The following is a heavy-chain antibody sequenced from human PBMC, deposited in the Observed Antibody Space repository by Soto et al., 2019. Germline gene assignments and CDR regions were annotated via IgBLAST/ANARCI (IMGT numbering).Heavy chain of an antibody. CDR2: ISYDGSNK. CDR1: GFTFSSYG. CDR3: GKRMATPWGGGGNDY. V-gene: IGHV3-30*18. Sequence: QVQLVESGGGVVQPGRSLRLSCAASGFTFSSYGMHWVRQAPGKGLEWVAVISYDGSNKYYADSVKGRFTISRDNSKNTLYLQKKSLRAGDKGVYYCGKRMATPWGGGGNDYWGQGTLVTVSS. D-gene: IGHD5-12*01. J-gene: IGHJ4*02.